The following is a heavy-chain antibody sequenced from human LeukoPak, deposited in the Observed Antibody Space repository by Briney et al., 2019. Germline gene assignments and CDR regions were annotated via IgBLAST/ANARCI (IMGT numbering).Heavy chain of an antibody. Sequence: GGSLKLSCAASGFTFSNYWMHWVRQAPGKGLVWVSRINSDGSSTSYADSVKGRFTISRDNAKNSLYLQMNSLRAEDTAVYYCARVTGRILIDYWGQGTLVTVSS. J-gene: IGHJ4*02. CDR3: ARVTGRILIDY. CDR2: INSDGSST. V-gene: IGHV3-74*01. D-gene: IGHD3-9*01. CDR1: GFTFSNYW.